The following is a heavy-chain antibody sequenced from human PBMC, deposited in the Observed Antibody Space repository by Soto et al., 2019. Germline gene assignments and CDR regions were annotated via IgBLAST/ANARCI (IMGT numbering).Heavy chain of an antibody. CDR3: ARDRLKYSSSWSRFYYYYGMDV. D-gene: IGHD6-13*01. V-gene: IGHV3-30-3*01. J-gene: IGHJ6*02. CDR1: GFTFSSYA. CDR2: ISYDGSNK. Sequence: GGSLRLSCAASGFTFSSYAMHWVRQAPGKGLEWVAVISYDGSNKYYADSVKGRFTISRDNSKNTLYLQMNSLRAEDTAVYYCARDRLKYSSSWSRFYYYYGMDVWSQGTTVTVSS.